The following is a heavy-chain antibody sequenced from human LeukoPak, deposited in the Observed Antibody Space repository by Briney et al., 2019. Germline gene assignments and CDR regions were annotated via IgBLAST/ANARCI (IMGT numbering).Heavy chain of an antibody. J-gene: IGHJ3*01. Sequence: PGGSLRLSCAASGFTFSSYAMSWARQAPGKGLEWVSAISGSGGSTYYADSVKGRFTISRDNSKNTLYLQMNSLRAEDTAVYYCAKTSSAAGTLFNWGQGTMVTVSS. CDR2: ISGSGGST. D-gene: IGHD6-13*01. CDR3: AKTSSAAGTLFN. V-gene: IGHV3-23*01. CDR1: GFTFSSYA.